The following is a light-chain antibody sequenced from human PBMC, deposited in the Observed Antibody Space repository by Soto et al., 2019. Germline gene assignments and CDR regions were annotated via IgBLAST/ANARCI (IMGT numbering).Light chain of an antibody. Sequence: EIVLTQSPATLSLSPGERATLSCRASQSVSNSLAWYQQKPGQAPRLLIYDASNRATGIPARFSGSGSGTDFTLTISSLQPEDFAVYYCLQRSNWPLLTFGGGTKVEIK. V-gene: IGKV3-11*01. J-gene: IGKJ4*01. CDR3: LQRSNWPLLT. CDR2: DAS. CDR1: QSVSNS.